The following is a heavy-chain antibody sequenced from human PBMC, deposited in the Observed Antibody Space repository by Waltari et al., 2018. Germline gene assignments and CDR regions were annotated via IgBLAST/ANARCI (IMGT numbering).Heavy chain of an antibody. V-gene: IGHV3-30*18. J-gene: IGHJ4*02. Sequence: QLQLVESGGGVVQPGKSLRLSWAASGFSPSHYGMHWVRQAPGRGLEWVALLWFEGGDEYYADSVRGRFTISRDNSKNILYLHMDSLRVDDTAVYYCAKDAFGNTYMDHWGQGTLVTVSS. CDR1: GFSPSHYG. CDR3: AKDAFGNTYMDH. D-gene: IGHD3-16*01. CDR2: LWFEGGDE.